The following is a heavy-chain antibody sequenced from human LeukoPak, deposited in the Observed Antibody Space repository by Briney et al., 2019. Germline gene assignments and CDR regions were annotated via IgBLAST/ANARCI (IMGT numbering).Heavy chain of an antibody. D-gene: IGHD3-10*01. V-gene: IGHV1-2*02. CDR2: INPKSGGT. J-gene: IGHJ4*02. CDR3: ARALGVLLWFGEPPEYFDY. Sequence: ASVKVSCKASGYTFTGYYMHWVRQAPGQGLEWMGWINPKSGGTNYAQKFQGRVTMTRDTSISTAYMELSRLRSDDTAVYYCARALGVLLWFGEPPEYFDYWGQGTLVTVSS. CDR1: GYTFTGYY.